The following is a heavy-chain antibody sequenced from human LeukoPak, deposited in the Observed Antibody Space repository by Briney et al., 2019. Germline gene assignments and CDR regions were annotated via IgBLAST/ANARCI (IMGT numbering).Heavy chain of an antibody. J-gene: IGHJ4*02. Sequence: ASVKVSCKASGGTFSSYAISWVQQAPGQGLEWMGRIIPILGIANYAQKFQGRVTITADKSTSTAYMELSSLRSEDTAVYYCATRGSGSYYSLAFGYWGQGTLVTVSS. CDR1: GGTFSSYA. CDR3: ATRGSGSYYSLAFGY. CDR2: IIPILGIA. V-gene: IGHV1-69*04. D-gene: IGHD3-10*01.